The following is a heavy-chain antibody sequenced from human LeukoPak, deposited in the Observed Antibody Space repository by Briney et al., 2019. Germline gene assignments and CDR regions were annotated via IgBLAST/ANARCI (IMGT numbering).Heavy chain of an antibody. J-gene: IGHJ5*02. V-gene: IGHV1-2*02. CDR3: ARGALWAGDWFDP. Sequence: ASVKVSCKASGYTFTGHYMHWVRQAPGQGLEWMGWINPNSGGTNYAQKFQGRVTMTRDTSISTAYMELSRLRSDDTAVYYCARGALWAGDWFDPWGQGTLVTVSS. CDR2: INPNSGGT. CDR1: GYTFTGHY. D-gene: IGHD1-14*01.